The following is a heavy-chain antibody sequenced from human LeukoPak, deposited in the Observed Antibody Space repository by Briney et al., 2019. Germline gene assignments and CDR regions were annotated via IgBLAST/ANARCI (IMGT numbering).Heavy chain of an antibody. D-gene: IGHD6-6*01. J-gene: IGHJ5*02. V-gene: IGHV1-2*02. CDR2: INPNSGGT. Sequence: ASVKVSCKASGYTFIGYYMHWVRQAPGQGLEWMGWINPNSGGTNYAQKFQGRVTMTRDTSISTAYMELSRLRSDDTAVYYCARDFRDYSSSWFDPWGQGTLVTVSS. CDR3: ARDFRDYSSSWFDP. CDR1: GYTFIGYY.